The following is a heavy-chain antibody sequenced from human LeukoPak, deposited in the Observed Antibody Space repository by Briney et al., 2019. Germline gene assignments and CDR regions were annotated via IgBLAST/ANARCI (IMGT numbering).Heavy chain of an antibody. Sequence: SVKVSCKASGGTFSSYVISWVRQASGQGHEWVGGIIPIFATADYAQKFQGRVTITADESTSTAYMELSSLRSEDTAVYYCAVGVRGSGSYQIWGHAFDIWGQGTMVTVSS. D-gene: IGHD3-10*01. V-gene: IGHV1-69*13. CDR1: GGTFSSYV. CDR3: AVGVRGSGSYQIWGHAFDI. CDR2: IIPIFATA. J-gene: IGHJ3*02.